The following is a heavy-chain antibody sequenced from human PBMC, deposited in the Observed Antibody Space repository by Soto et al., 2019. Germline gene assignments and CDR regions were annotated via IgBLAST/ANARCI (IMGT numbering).Heavy chain of an antibody. Sequence: GGSLRLSCAASGFTFSSYAMHWVRQAPGKGLEWVAVISYDGSNKYYADSVKGRFTISRDNSKNTLYLQMNSLRAEDTAVYYCARASRNYFAYWGQGTLVTVSS. CDR1: GFTFSSYA. J-gene: IGHJ4*02. CDR3: ARASRNYFAY. CDR2: ISYDGSNK. V-gene: IGHV3-30-3*01.